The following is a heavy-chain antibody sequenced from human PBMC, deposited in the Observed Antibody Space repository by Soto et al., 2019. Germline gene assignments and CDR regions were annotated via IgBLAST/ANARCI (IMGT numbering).Heavy chain of an antibody. Sequence: QLQLQESGPGLVKPSETLSLTCTVSGGSLSSTSYYWGWIRQPPGKGLEHIGRIYYSGNTDYNPSLKSRVTVSVDTSKKQFSLKLSSVTAADTAVYYCARHLWLGYFDYWGQGTLVTVSS. J-gene: IGHJ4*02. CDR3: ARHLWLGYFDY. V-gene: IGHV4-39*01. CDR2: IYYSGNT. D-gene: IGHD6-19*01. CDR1: GGSLSSTSYY.